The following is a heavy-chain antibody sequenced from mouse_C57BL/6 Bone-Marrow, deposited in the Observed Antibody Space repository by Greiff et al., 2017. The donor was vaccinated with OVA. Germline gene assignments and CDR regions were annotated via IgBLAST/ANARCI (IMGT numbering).Heavy chain of an antibody. Sequence: QVQLQQSGAELVKPGASVKLSCKASGYTFTSYWMQWVKQRPGQGLEWIGEIDPSDSYTNYNQKFKGKATLTVDTSSSTAYMQLSSLTSEDSAVYYCAIYGSSPMDYWGQGTSVTVSS. J-gene: IGHJ4*01. CDR1: GYTFTSYW. CDR2: IDPSDSYT. V-gene: IGHV1-50*01. D-gene: IGHD1-1*01. CDR3: AIYGSSPMDY.